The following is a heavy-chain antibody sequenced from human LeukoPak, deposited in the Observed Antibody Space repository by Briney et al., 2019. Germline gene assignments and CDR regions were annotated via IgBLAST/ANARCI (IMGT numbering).Heavy chain of an antibody. CDR3: ARGPPPDFDC. J-gene: IGHJ4*02. CDR2: IYYSGST. V-gene: IGHV4-59*12. CDR1: GGSISSYY. Sequence: SETLSLTCTVSGGSISSYYWSWIRQPPGQGLEWIGYIYYSGSTNYNPSLKSRVTMSVDTSKNQFSLKLSSVTAADTAVYYCARGPPPDFDCWGQGTLVTVSS.